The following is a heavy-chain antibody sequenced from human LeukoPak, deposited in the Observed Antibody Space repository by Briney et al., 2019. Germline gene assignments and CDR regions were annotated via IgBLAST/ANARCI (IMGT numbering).Heavy chain of an antibody. CDR2: IYPGESDT. Sequence: GASLQISCKGSGYIFASYWIGWVRPVPGKGLGWMGIIYPGESDTIYSPSCQGQVTISAAKSISTAYLQWSSLKASDTAMYYCARLGRSSWYEGKFDYWGQGTLVTVSS. CDR1: GYIFASYW. CDR3: ARLGRSSWYEGKFDY. D-gene: IGHD6-13*01. V-gene: IGHV5-51*01. J-gene: IGHJ4*02.